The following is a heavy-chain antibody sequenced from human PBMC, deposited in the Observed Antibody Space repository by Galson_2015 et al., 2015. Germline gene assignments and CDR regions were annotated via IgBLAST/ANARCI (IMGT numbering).Heavy chain of an antibody. V-gene: IGHV3-23*01. J-gene: IGHJ4*02. CDR1: GFTFSSYA. CDR2: ISGSGGST. CDR3: AKDEYGDYRFDY. Sequence: SLRLSCAASGFTFSSYAMSWVRQAPGKGLEWVSAISGSGGSTYYADSVKGRFTISRDDSKNTLYLQMNSLRAEDAAVYYCAKDEYGDYRFDYWGQGTLVTVSS. D-gene: IGHD4-17*01.